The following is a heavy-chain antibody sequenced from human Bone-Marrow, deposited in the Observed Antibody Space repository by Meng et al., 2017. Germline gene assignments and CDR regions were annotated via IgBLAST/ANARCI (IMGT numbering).Heavy chain of an antibody. CDR1: GGSISSGIHY. CDR3: ASLYGDSSVWYLDL. V-gene: IGHV4-31*03. J-gene: IGHJ2*01. CDR2: IYYSGST. Sequence: VQLQESRPGLVKPSQTLPLTCTVSGGSISSGIHYWSWIRQHPGKGLEYIGYIYYSGSTYYNPSLKSRVIISVDTSKNQFSLRLNSVTAADTAVYYCASLYGDSSVWYLDLWGRGTLVTVSS. D-gene: IGHD4-17*01.